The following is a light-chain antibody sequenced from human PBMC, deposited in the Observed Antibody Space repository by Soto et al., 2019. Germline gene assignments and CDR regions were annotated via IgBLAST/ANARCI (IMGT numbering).Light chain of an antibody. J-gene: IGKJ4*01. V-gene: IGKV3-20*01. CDR3: QQYGRSPRDT. CDR1: QSVSSNC. Sequence: EIVLTQSPGTLSLSAGERATLSCRASQSVSSNCLAWYQQKPGQAPRLLIYGASSRATGIPDRFSGSGSGTDFTLTISRLEPEDFAVYNCQQYGRSPRDTFGGGTKVEIK. CDR2: GAS.